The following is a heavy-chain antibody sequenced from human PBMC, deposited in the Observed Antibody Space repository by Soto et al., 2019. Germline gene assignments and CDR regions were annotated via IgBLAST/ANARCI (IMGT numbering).Heavy chain of an antibody. Sequence: QVQLVQSGAEVKKPGASVRVSCKASGYTFTHYYIHWVRQAPEQGLEWMGIINPNGGITTYAQKFRAGFSMTRDTSTSTVYLELSSLRSEDSAVYYCATSVNSAMAFDYWGQGTLVTVSS. CDR2: INPNGGIT. CDR3: ATSVNSAMAFDY. J-gene: IGHJ4*02. V-gene: IGHV1-46*01. CDR1: GYTFTHYY. D-gene: IGHD5-18*01.